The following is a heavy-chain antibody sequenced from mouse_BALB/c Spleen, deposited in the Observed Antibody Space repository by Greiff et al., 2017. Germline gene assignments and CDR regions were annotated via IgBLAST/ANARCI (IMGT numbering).Heavy chain of an antibody. CDR2: ISSGGSYT. CDR1: GFTFSSYG. CDR3: ARDYGYLYAMDY. J-gene: IGHJ4*01. V-gene: IGHV5-6*01. Sequence: DVHLVESGGDLVKPGGSLKLSCAASGFTFSSYGMSWVRQTPDKRLEWVATISSGGSYTYYPDSVKGRFTISRDNAKNTLYLQMSSLKSEDTAMYYCARDYGYLYAMDYWGQGTSVTVSS. D-gene: IGHD2-2*01.